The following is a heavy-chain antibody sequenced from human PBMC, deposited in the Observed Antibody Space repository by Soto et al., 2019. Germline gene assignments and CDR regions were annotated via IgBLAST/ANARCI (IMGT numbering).Heavy chain of an antibody. D-gene: IGHD3-3*01. CDR3: AKSLGTYYDFWSGYFYFDY. Sequence: GGSLRLSCAASGFTFSSYAMSWVRQAPGKGLEWVSAISGSGGSTYYADSVKGRFTISRDNSKNTLYLQMNSLRAEDTAVYYCAKSLGTYYDFWSGYFYFDYWGQGTLVTVSS. V-gene: IGHV3-23*01. CDR2: ISGSGGST. J-gene: IGHJ4*02. CDR1: GFTFSSYA.